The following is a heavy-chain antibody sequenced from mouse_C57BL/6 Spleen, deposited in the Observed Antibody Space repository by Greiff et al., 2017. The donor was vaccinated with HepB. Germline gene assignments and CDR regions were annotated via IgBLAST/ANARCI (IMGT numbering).Heavy chain of an antibody. CDR2: IDPSDSYT. V-gene: IGHV1-69*01. CDR1: GYTFTSYW. CDR3: ARTGGNYFDY. J-gene: IGHJ2*01. Sequence: QVQLQQPGAEPVMPGASVKLSCKASGYTFTSYWMHWVKQRPGQGLEWIGEIDPSDSYTNYNQKFKGKSTLTVDKSSSTAYMQLSSLTSEDSAVYYCARTGGNYFDYWGQGTTLTVSS.